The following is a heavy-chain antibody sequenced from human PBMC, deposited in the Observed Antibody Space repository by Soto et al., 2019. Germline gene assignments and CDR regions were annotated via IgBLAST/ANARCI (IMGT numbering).Heavy chain of an antibody. CDR2: ISYDGSNK. Sequence: QVQLVESGGGVVQPGRSLRLSCAASGFTFSSYGMHWVRQAPGKGLEWVAVISYDGSNKYYADSVKGRLTISRDNSKNTLYLQMNSLRAEDTAVYYCAREDTAMVTGIGYWGQGTLVTVSS. J-gene: IGHJ4*02. CDR3: AREDTAMVTGIGY. CDR1: GFTFSSYG. D-gene: IGHD5-18*01. V-gene: IGHV3-30*03.